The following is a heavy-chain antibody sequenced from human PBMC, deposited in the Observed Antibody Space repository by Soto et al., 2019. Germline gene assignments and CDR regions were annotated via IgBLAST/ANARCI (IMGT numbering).Heavy chain of an antibody. D-gene: IGHD6-13*01. CDR2: MYSGGST. V-gene: IGHV3-66*01. CDR1: GFTGSDID. J-gene: IGHJ3*02. CDR3: ARGYSSSWPDAFDI. Sequence: GGLLRHPSAASGFTGSDIDMRWVRQAPGKGLEWVSVMYSGGSTYYADSVKGRFTISRDNSKNTLYLQMNTLRAEDTAVYYCARGYSSSWPDAFDIWGQGTMVTVSS.